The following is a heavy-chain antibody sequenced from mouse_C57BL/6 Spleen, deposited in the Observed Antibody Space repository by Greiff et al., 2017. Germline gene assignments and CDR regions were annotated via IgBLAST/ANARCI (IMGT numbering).Heavy chain of an antibody. J-gene: IGHJ4*01. V-gene: IGHV2-2*01. D-gene: IGHD2-4*01. CDR3: ARNGGIYYDYNYAMDY. Sequence: VKLMESGPGLVQPSQSLSITCTVSGFSLTSYGVHWVRQSPGKGLEWLGVIWSGGSTDYNAAFISRLSISKDNSKSQVFFKMHSLQADDTAIYYCARNGGIYYDYNYAMDYWGQGTSVTVSS. CDR2: IWSGGST. CDR1: GFSLTSYG.